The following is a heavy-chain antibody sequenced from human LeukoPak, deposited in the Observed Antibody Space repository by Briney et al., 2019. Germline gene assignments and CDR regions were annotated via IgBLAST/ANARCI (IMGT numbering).Heavy chain of an antibody. CDR2: INPNSGGT. V-gene: IGHV1-2*02. CDR3: ARGQVLSATRDAFGI. J-gene: IGHJ3*02. D-gene: IGHD1-1*01. CDR1: GYTFTGYY. Sequence: ASVKVSCKASGYTFTGYYMHWVRQAPGQGLEWMGWINPNSGGTNYAQKFQGRVTMTRDTSISTAYMELSRLRSDDTAVYYCARGQVLSATRDAFGIWGQGTMVTVSS.